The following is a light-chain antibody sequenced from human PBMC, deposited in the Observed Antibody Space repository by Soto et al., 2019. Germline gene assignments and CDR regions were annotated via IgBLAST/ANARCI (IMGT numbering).Light chain of an antibody. CDR3: QQYINWPLT. J-gene: IGKJ4*01. CDR2: GAS. CDR1: QSVSSN. Sequence: EIVMTQSPATLSVSPGERATLSCRASQSVSSNLAWYQQKPGQAPRLLIYGASTRATGFPARFSGSGSGTEFTLTISSLQSEDFAVYYCQQYINWPLTFGGGTKVEIK. V-gene: IGKV3-15*01.